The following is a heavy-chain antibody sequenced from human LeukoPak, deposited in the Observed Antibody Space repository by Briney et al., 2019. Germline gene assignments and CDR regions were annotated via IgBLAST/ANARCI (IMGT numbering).Heavy chain of an antibody. V-gene: IGHV4-39*01. J-gene: IGHJ5*02. CDR1: GGXISSSSYY. D-gene: IGHD3-10*01. Sequence: SETLSLTCTVSGGXISSSSYYWGWIRQPPGEGLEWIGSIYYSGSTYYNPSLKGRVTISVDTSKNQFSLKLSSVTAADTAVCYCAAFSYGSGSTWGQGTLVTVSS. CDR3: AAFSYGSGST. CDR2: IYYSGST.